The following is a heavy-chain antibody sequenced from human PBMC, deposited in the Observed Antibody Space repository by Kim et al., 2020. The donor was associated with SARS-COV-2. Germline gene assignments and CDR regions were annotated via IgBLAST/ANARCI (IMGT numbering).Heavy chain of an antibody. CDR2: INHSGST. Sequence: SETLSLTCAVYGGSFSGYYWSWIRQPPGKGLEWIGEINHSGSTNYNPSLKSRVTISVDTSKNQFSLKLSSVTAADTAVYYCARKTMTTVSPFDYWGQGTLVTVSS. CDR3: ARKTMTTVSPFDY. CDR1: GGSFSGYY. J-gene: IGHJ4*02. D-gene: IGHD4-17*01. V-gene: IGHV4-34*01.